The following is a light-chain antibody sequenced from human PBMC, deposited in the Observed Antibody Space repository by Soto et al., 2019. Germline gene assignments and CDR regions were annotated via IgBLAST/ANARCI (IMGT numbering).Light chain of an antibody. Sequence: DIVMTQTPLSLPVTPGEPASISFGACQSLXDSDDGNTYLDWYLQKPGQSPQLLIYTVSYRASGVPDRFSGSGSGTDFTLKISRVEAEDVGVYYCMQRIEFPLTFGGGAKVDIK. J-gene: IGKJ4*01. CDR1: QSLXDSDDGNTY. CDR2: TVS. CDR3: MQRIEFPLT. V-gene: IGKV2-40*01.